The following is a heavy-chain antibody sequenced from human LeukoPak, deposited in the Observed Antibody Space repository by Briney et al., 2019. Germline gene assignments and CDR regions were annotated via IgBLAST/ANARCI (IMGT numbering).Heavy chain of an antibody. CDR1: GGSISSYY. D-gene: IGHD6-13*01. Sequence: SETLSLTCTVSGGSISSYYWSWIRQPPGRGLEWIGYIHYTGSTNYKSSLKSRVTISVDKSKNQFSLKLSSATAADTAVYFCARGRVSSSTWYSTYYYYFYMDVWGKGTTVTVSS. V-gene: IGHV4-59*01. J-gene: IGHJ6*03. CDR2: IHYTGST. CDR3: ARGRVSSSTWYSTYYYYFYMDV.